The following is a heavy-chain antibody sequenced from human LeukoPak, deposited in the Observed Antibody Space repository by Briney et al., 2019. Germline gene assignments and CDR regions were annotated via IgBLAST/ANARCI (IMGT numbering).Heavy chain of an antibody. CDR1: GFIFSSYS. V-gene: IGHV3-48*01. Sequence: PGRSLRLSCAASGFIFSSYSMKWVRQAPGKGLEWVSYISSSSTTIYYADSVKGRFTISRDNAKNSLYLQMNSLRAEDTAVYYCAKGGSGSYGAYNWFDPWGQGTLVTVSS. CDR2: ISSSSTTI. CDR3: AKGGSGSYGAYNWFDP. D-gene: IGHD1-26*01. J-gene: IGHJ5*02.